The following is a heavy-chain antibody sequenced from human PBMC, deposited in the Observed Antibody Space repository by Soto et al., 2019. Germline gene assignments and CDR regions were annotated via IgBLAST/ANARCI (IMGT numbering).Heavy chain of an antibody. CDR3: TPDSGSYPFDY. D-gene: IGHD1-26*01. CDR1: GFTFSNYA. V-gene: IGHV3-23*01. CDR2: LSDGGGST. J-gene: IGHJ4*02. Sequence: LRLSCAASGFTFSNYAMSWVRQAPGKGLEWVSGLSDGGGSTFYADSVKGRFTISRDNAKNTLYLQMSSLKTEDTAVYYCTPDSGSYPFDYWGQGTLVTVSS.